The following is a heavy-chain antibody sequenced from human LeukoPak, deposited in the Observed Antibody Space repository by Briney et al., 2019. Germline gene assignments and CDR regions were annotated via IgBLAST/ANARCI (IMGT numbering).Heavy chain of an antibody. CDR1: GFTFSDYY. CDR2: ISSSGSTI. J-gene: IGHJ2*01. V-gene: IGHV3-11*01. D-gene: IGHD3-22*01. CDR3: ARGKEYYYDSSGYYRAPWYFDL. Sequence: PGGSLRLSCAASGFTFSDYYMSWIRQAPGKGLEWVSYISSSGSTIYYADSVKGRFTISRDNAKNSLYLQMNSLRAEDTAVYYCARGKEYYYDSSGYYRAPWYFDLWGRGTLVTVSS.